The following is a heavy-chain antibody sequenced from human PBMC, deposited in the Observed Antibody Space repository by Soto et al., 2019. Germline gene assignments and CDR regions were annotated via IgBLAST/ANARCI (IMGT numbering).Heavy chain of an antibody. CDR1: GYTFISYG. V-gene: IGHV1-18*01. CDR3: ARDWNCTNTRCQNCFDP. Sequence: QVQLVQSGAEVTEPGASVKVSCKASGYTFISYGVSWVRQAPGQGLEWMGWISGNTGKTNYAQKLQGRVIMTTDTSPRTAYMELKSLTSDDTAVYYCARDWNCTNTRCQNCFDPWGQGTLVTVSS. D-gene: IGHD2-2*01. J-gene: IGHJ5*02. CDR2: ISGNTGKT.